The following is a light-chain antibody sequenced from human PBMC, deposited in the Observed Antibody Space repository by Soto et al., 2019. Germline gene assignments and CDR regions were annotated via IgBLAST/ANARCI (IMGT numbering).Light chain of an antibody. CDR1: QGVSSG. CDR2: AAS. J-gene: IGKJ2*01. V-gene: IGKV1-12*01. Sequence: DIQMTQSPSSVSASVGDRVTITCRASQGVSSGLAWYQQKPGKAPKLLIYAASNLLSGVPSRFSGSGYGTDFTLTISSLQPEDSATYYCQQANSFPYTFGQGSKLEIK. CDR3: QQANSFPYT.